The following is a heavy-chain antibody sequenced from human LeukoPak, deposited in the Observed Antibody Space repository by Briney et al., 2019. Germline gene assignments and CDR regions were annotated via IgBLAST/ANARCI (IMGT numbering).Heavy chain of an antibody. D-gene: IGHD6-13*01. V-gene: IGHV4-34*01. CDR1: GGSFSGYY. J-gene: IGHJ5*02. CDR3: AGAAAGTLYNWFDP. Sequence: PSETLSLTCAVYGGSFSGYYWSWIRQPPGKGLEWIGEINHSGSTNYNPSLKSRVTISVDTSKNQFSLKLSSVTAADTAVYCCAGAAAGTLYNWFDPWGQGTLVTVSS. CDR2: INHSGST.